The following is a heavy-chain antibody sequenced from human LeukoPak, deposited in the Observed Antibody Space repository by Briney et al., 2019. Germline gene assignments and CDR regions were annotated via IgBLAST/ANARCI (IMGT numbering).Heavy chain of an antibody. CDR2: IYSGGRT. Sequence: GGSLRLSCAASGFTVSSNYMSWVRQAPGKGLEWVSVIYSGGRTYYADSVKGRFTISRDNSKNTLYLQMNSLRAEDTAVYYCARKLLLRWYFDLWGRGTLVTVSS. J-gene: IGHJ2*01. V-gene: IGHV3-66*01. CDR1: GFTVSSNY. D-gene: IGHD2-21*02. CDR3: ARKLLLRWYFDL.